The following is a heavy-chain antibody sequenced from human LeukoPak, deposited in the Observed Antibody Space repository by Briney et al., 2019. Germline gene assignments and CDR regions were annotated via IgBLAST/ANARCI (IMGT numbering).Heavy chain of an antibody. CDR3: ARDSSSGYGGYDPVAFDY. J-gene: IGHJ4*02. CDR2: ISSSSSYI. Sequence: PGGSLRLSCAASGFTFSSYSMNWVRQAPGKGLEWASSISSSSSYIYYADSVKGRFTISRDNAKNSLYLQMNSLRAEDTAVYYCARDSSSGYGGYDPVAFDYWGQGTLVTVSS. V-gene: IGHV3-21*01. CDR1: GFTFSSYS. D-gene: IGHD5-12*01.